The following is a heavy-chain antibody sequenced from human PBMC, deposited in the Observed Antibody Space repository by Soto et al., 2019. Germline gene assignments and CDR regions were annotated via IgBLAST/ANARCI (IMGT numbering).Heavy chain of an antibody. CDR2: ISHDGSNK. CDR1: RFTFSSYG. V-gene: IGHV3-30*18. J-gene: IGHJ4*02. D-gene: IGHD3-16*02. CDR3: AKDDNYDYVWGTYRSLYFDY. Sequence: QVQLVESGGGVVQPGRSLRLSCAASRFTFSSYGMHWVRQAPGKGLEWVAVISHDGSNKYYADSVKGRFTISRDNSKNTLFLKMNSLRAEDTAVYYCAKDDNYDYVWGTYRSLYFDYWGQGTLVTVSA.